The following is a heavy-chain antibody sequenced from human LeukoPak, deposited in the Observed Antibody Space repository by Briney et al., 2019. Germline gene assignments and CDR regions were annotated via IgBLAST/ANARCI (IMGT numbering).Heavy chain of an antibody. V-gene: IGHV3-7*01. CDR1: GFTFSRYW. D-gene: IGHD1-1*01. Sequence: GGSLRLSCAASGFTFSRYWMSWVRQAPGKGPEWVANIKPDASEKYYADSVEGRFTISRDNAENSLYLQMNSLRAEDTAVYYCLVSATARGGVDYWGQGTLVTVSS. CDR3: LVSATARGGVDY. J-gene: IGHJ4*02. CDR2: IKPDASEK.